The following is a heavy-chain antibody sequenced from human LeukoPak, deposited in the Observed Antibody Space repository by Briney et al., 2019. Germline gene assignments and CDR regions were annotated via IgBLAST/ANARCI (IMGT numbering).Heavy chain of an antibody. CDR1: GGSISSYY. J-gene: IGHJ4*02. CDR3: ARVTGSGYGSGNYFFDY. V-gene: IGHV4-59*01. D-gene: IGHD3-10*01. CDR2: IYYSGST. Sequence: SETLSLTCTVSGGSISSYYWSWIRQPPGKGLEWIGYIYYSGSTNYNPSLKSRVTISVDTSKNQFSLKLSSVTAADTAVYYCARVTGSGYGSGNYFFDYWGQGTLVTVSS.